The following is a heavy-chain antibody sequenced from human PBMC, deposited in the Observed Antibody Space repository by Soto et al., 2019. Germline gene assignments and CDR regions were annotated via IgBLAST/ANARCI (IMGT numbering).Heavy chain of an antibody. CDR2: IYNSGTT. CDR3: GKDPNTGVVGI. Sequence: PSETLPLTCTFSGASISNHYLNLIRQPPGKGLEWIGYIYNSGTTNCNPSIKSRVTISADTSKNQFSLKLTSVTAADTAVYFCGKDPNTGVVGIWGQGTMVTVSS. J-gene: IGHJ3*02. CDR1: GASISNHY. D-gene: IGHD3-3*01. V-gene: IGHV4-59*11.